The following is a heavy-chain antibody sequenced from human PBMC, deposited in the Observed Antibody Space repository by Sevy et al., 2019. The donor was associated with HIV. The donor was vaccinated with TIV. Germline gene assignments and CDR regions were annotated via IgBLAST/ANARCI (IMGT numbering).Heavy chain of an antibody. V-gene: IGHV3-23*01. D-gene: IGHD2-2*01. CDR2: ISGSESST. CDR3: AKDIVVVVGDAFDI. CDR1: GFTFTSYA. Sequence: GGSLRLSCAASGFTFTSYAMSWVRQAPGKGLEWVSAISGSESSTYYADSVKGRFTISRDNSKNTLHLQMNNLRAEDTALYYCAKDIVVVVGDAFDIWGQGTMVTVSS. J-gene: IGHJ3*02.